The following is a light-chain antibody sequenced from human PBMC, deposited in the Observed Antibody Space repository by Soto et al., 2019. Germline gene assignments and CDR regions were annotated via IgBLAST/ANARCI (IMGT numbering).Light chain of an antibody. CDR2: EVS. CDR1: SSDVGAYNY. J-gene: IGLJ3*02. Sequence: QSALTQPASVSGSPGQSITISCTGTSSDVGAYNYVSWYQQHPGKAPKLMIYEVSNRPSGVSNRFSGSKSGNTASLTISGLQAEDEGDYYCSSYTSGSTGVFGGGTKLTLL. CDR3: SSYTSGSTGV. V-gene: IGLV2-14*01.